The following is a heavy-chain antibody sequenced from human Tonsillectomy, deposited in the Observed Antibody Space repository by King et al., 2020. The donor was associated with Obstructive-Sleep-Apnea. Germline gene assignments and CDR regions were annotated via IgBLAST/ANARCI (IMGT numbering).Heavy chain of an antibody. CDR3: AKVTGGDC. CDR2: ISGSGGST. V-gene: IGHV3-23*04. J-gene: IGHJ4*02. D-gene: IGHD2-21*02. Sequence: VQLVESGGGLVQPGGSLTLSCAASGFTFSNYDMTWVRQAPGKGLEWVSTISGSGGSTYYADSVKGRFTISRDNSKNTLYLHMNSLRAEDTAVYYCAKVTGGDCWGQGTLVTVSS. CDR1: GFTFSNYD.